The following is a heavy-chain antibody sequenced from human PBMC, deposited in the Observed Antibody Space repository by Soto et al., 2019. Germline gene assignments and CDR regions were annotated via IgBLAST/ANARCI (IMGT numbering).Heavy chain of an antibody. CDR2: IYSLGST. CDR3: ARDGYDGSGSPYPAY. J-gene: IGHJ4*02. Sequence: SETRSLTCTVCGDCMNEYVCSCVRQSPGKGLEWIGYIYSLGSTDYNPALKSRVTISVDTSKRHFSLKLSSVTAADTAIYYCARDGYDGSGSPYPAYWGPGIQVTVSS. V-gene: IGHV4-59*01. D-gene: IGHD3-10*01. CDR1: GDCMNEYV.